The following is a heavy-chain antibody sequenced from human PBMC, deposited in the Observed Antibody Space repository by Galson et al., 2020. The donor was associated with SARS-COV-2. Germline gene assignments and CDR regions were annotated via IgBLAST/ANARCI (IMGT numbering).Heavy chain of an antibody. J-gene: IGHJ3*02. Sequence: SETLSLTCTVSGGSIATDGHFWTWIRQPPGKGLEWIGYIYHSGTTYYNPSLKSRLHIAVDTSQNQFSLTLRSVTAADTAVYFCARTSGELDIWGQGTMVTVSS. CDR3: ARTSGELDI. CDR2: IYHSGTT. V-gene: IGHV4-31*03. D-gene: IGHD1-26*01. CDR1: GGSIATDGHF.